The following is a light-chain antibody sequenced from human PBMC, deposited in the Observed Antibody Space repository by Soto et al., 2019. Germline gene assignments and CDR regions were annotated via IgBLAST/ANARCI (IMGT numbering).Light chain of an antibody. CDR1: QTIRSW. CDR3: RQYKSYSWT. V-gene: IGKV1-5*03. Sequence: DIQVTQSPSILSASVGDRVTIICRASQTIRSWLAWYQQKPGKAPKLLIYKASSLESGVPSRFSGSGSGTEFTLTISSLQPDDLATYFCRQYKSYSWTFGQGTKVEIK. CDR2: KAS. J-gene: IGKJ1*01.